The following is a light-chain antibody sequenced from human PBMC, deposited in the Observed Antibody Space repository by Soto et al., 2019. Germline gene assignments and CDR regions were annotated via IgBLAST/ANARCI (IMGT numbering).Light chain of an antibody. CDR2: GTS. Sequence: DIQMTQSPPSLSASVGDRVTITCRASQSASNYLHWYQQKPGKVPKLLVYGTSYLQSGVPSRFAGSGSETEFFLTISSLQLDDLATYYCQQTYNTPYSVGGGTKVDSK. CDR1: QSASNY. V-gene: IGKV1-39*01. J-gene: IGKJ2*03. CDR3: QQTYNTPYS.